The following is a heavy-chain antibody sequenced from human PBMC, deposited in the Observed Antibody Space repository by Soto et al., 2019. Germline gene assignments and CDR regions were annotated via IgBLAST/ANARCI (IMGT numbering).Heavy chain of an antibody. CDR2: IYYSGST. Sequence: QVQLQESGPGLVKPTQTLSLTCTVSGGSISSGGYYWSWIRQHPGKGLEWIGYIYYSGSTYYNPSLTGRVTISVDTSKYQFSLKLSSVTAADTAVYYCARDGGRDDYGDYGPSYYFDYRGQGTLVTVSS. V-gene: IGHV4-31*03. D-gene: IGHD4-17*01. J-gene: IGHJ4*02. CDR1: GGSISSGGYY. CDR3: ARDGGRDDYGDYGPSYYFDY.